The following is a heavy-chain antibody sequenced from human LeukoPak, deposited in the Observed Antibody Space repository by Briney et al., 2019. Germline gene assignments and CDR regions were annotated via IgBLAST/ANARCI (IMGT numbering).Heavy chain of an antibody. V-gene: IGHV3-74*01. J-gene: IGHJ4*02. Sequence: GGSLRLSCAASGFTFSSYWMSWFRQVPGNGLIWISRIVHHGSDTDYVDSVKGRFTISRDDAKNTLFLQMNSLRVEDTAVYYCAISAIGHWYYDFWGQGTLVAVSS. CDR1: GFTFSSYW. CDR3: AISAIGHWYYDF. CDR2: IVHHGSDT. D-gene: IGHD3-10*01.